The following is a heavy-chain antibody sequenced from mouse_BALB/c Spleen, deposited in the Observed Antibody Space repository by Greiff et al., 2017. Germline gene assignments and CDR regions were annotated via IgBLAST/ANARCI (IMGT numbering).Heavy chain of an antibody. CDR2: INPGNGGT. D-gene: IGHD3-1*01. Sequence: VQLLQSGAELVKPGASVKLSCKASGYTFTSYYMYWVKQRPGKGLEWIGEINPGNGGTNFNETFKSKSTLTVDKSSSTAYMQLSSLTSEDSAVYYCTRRSSGWFAYWGQGTLVTVSA. CDR3: TRRSSGWFAY. CDR1: GYTFTSYY. J-gene: IGHJ3*01. V-gene: IGHV1S81*02.